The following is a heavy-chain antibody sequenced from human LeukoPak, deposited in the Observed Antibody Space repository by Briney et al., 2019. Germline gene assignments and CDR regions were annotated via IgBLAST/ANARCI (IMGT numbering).Heavy chain of an antibody. CDR1: GFSFSSYW. J-gene: IGHJ4*02. V-gene: IGHV3-7*03. CDR2: IKYDEIEK. D-gene: IGHD5-18*01. Sequence: GGSLRLSCAASGFSFSSYWMSWVRQAPGKGLEGVANIKYDEIEKYHVDSVKGRFTISRDNAKNSLYLQMNRLRDEDTDVYYCARDTGVLVTYFDYWGQGTLVTVSS. CDR3: ARDTGVLVTYFDY.